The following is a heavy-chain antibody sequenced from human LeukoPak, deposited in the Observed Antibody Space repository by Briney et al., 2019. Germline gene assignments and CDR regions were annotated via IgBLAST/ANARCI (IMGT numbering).Heavy chain of an antibody. CDR1: GFTVSSNY. V-gene: IGHV3-53*01. Sequence: GGSLRLSCAASGFTVSSNYMTWVRQAPGKGLEWVSVIYSGGSTYYADSAKGRFTISRDNSKNTLYLQMNSLRAEDTAVYYCTRNWGSANWFDPWGQGTLVTVS. CDR3: TRNWGSANWFDP. J-gene: IGHJ5*02. CDR2: IYSGGST. D-gene: IGHD7-27*01.